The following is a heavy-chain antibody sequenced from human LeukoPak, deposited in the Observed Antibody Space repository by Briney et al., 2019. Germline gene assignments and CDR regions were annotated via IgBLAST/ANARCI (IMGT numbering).Heavy chain of an antibody. D-gene: IGHD3-10*01. CDR2: MNPNSGNT. V-gene: IGHV1-8*01. J-gene: IGHJ4*02. CDR3: AANYYGSGSYLL. Sequence: ASVKVSCKASGYTFTSYDINWVRQATGQGLEWMGWMNPNSGNTGYAQKFQGRVTMTRNTSISTAYMELSSLRSEDTAVYYCAANYYGSGSYLLWGQGTLVTVSS. CDR1: GYTFTSYD.